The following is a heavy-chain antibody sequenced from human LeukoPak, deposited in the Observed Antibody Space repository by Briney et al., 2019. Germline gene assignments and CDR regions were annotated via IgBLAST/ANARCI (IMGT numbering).Heavy chain of an antibody. Sequence: ASVKVSCKASGYTFTSYGITWVRQAPGQGLEWMGWISAYNGNRNYAQKIQGRVTLTTDTSTSTAYMELRSLRSDDTAVYYCARCPAYDSSGSLNWFDPWGQGTLVTVSS. V-gene: IGHV1-18*01. CDR2: ISAYNGNR. CDR3: ARCPAYDSSGSLNWFDP. D-gene: IGHD3-22*01. CDR1: GYTFTSYG. J-gene: IGHJ5*02.